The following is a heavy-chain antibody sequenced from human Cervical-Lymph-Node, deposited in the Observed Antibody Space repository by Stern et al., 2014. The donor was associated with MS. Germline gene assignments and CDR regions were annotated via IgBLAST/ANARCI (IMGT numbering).Heavy chain of an antibody. CDR3: AREPNWDSGYMDY. CDR2: IWYDGSNK. CDR1: GFTFSSYG. D-gene: IGHD3-22*01. Sequence: QVQLVESGGGVVQHGRSLRLSCAASGFTFSSYGMHWVRQAPGKGLEWVAVIWYDGSNKYYADSVKGRFTISRDNSKNTLYLQMNSLRAEDTAVYYCAREPNWDSGYMDYWGQGTLVTVSS. J-gene: IGHJ4*02. V-gene: IGHV3-33*01.